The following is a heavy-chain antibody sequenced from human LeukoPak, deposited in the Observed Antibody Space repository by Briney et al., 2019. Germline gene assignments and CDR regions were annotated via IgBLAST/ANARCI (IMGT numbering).Heavy chain of an antibody. J-gene: IGHJ4*02. CDR2: ISPTNWYL. Sequence: GGSLRLSCTASGFIFNNHAMNWVRQAPGKGLEWVSSISPTNWYLYHGDSVKGRFTTSRDNAKNSLFLQMNGLRAEDTAIYYCAREISGEGFDYWGQGTLVTVSS. V-gene: IGHV3-21*01. D-gene: IGHD7-27*01. CDR3: AREISGEGFDY. CDR1: GFIFNNHA.